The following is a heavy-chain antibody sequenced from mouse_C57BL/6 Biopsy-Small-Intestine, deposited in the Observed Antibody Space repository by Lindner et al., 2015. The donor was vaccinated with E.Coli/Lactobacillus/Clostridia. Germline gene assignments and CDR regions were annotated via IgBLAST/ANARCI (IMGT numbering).Heavy chain of an antibody. CDR2: VSTYVGGT. V-gene: IGHV1-74*01. Sequence: SVKVSCKASAYSFTNYAISWVRQAPGQGLEWVGWVSTYVGGTSYAQKFQDRVTMTTDTSTNTAYMELRSLRSDDTAVYFCARKMAVFDSWGQGTLVTVSS. CDR3: ARKMAVFDS. CDR1: AYSFTNYA. J-gene: IGHJ4*01.